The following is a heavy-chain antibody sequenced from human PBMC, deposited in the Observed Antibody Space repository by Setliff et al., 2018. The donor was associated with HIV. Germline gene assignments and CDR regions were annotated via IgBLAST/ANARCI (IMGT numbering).Heavy chain of an antibody. CDR3: GRAGDYGDYVIDY. J-gene: IGHJ4*02. CDR2: TNAGNGHT. V-gene: IGHV1-3*01. Sequence: GASVKVSCKASGYSFTTYTMHWVRQAPGQRLEWMGSTNAGNGHTEYSQKFQDRVTITTYTPATITYMELSSLTSEDTAVYYCGRAGDYGDYVIDYWGQGTLVTVSS. D-gene: IGHD4-17*01. CDR1: GYSFTTYT.